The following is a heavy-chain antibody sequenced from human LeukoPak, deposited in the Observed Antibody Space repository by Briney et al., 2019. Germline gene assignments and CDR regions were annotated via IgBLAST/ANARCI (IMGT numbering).Heavy chain of an antibody. CDR3: ARAPVGDGYYYGMDV. CDR2: ISAYNGNT. J-gene: IGHJ6*02. D-gene: IGHD3-10*01. CDR1: GYTFTSYG. Sequence: AASVKVSCKASGYTFTSYGISWVRQAPGQGLEWMGWISAYNGNTNYAQKLQGRVTMTTDTSTSTAYMELRSLRSEDTAVYYCARAPVGDGYYYGMDVWGQGTTVTVSS. V-gene: IGHV1-18*01.